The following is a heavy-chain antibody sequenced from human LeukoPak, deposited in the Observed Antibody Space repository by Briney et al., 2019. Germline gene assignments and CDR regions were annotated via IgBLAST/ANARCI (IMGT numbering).Heavy chain of an antibody. CDR3: ARAVAAAGKLGTNWFGP. CDR1: GGSISSGGYY. CDR2: IYYSGST. V-gene: IGHV4-31*03. Sequence: SQTLSLTCTVSGGSISSGGYYWSWIRQHPGKGLEWIGYIYYSGSTYYNPSLKSRVAISVDTSKNQFSLKLSSVTAADTAVYYCARAVAAAGKLGTNWFGPWGQGTLVTVSS. J-gene: IGHJ5*02. D-gene: IGHD6-13*01.